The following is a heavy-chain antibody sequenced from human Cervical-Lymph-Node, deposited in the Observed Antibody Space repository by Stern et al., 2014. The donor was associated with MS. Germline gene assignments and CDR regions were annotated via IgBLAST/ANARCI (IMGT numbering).Heavy chain of an antibody. CDR2: IGGTGGST. CDR3: AKGRESTNGLLEY. V-gene: IGHV3-23*04. Sequence: EVQLVESGGGLVQPGGSLRLSCAASGFTFSSYTMTWVRQAPGTGLEWVTSIGGTGGSTWYSDSVKGRFTISRDNSKNTLYLQMNSPRAEDTAMYYCAKGRESTNGLLEYWGQGTLVTVSS. CDR1: GFTFSSYT. J-gene: IGHJ4*02. D-gene: IGHD2-8*01.